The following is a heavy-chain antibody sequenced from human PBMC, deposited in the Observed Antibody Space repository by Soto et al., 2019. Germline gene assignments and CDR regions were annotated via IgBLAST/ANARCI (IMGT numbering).Heavy chain of an antibody. CDR1: VFTFSNAW. J-gene: IGHJ6*01. CDR3: TTGLTYYDSLGVLEL. CDR2: IKSKTDGGTT. V-gene: IGHV3-15*01. D-gene: IGHD3-3*01. Sequence: PVGSLRLSCAASVFTFSNAWMSCVRHAPGKWLEWVGRIKSKTDGGTTDYAAPVKGRFTISRDDSKNTLYLQMNSLKTEDTAVYYCTTGLTYYDSLGVLELWGQGTRFIVS.